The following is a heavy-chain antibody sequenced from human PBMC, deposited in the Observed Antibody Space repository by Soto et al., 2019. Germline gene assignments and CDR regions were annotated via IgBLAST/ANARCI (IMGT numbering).Heavy chain of an antibody. Sequence: GGSLRLSCAASGFTCSSYAMSWVRQAPGKGLEWVSAISGSGGSTYYADSVKGRFTISRDNSKNTLYLQMNSLRAEDTAVYYCAKVRLPGRIAAAGTGAGYWGQGTLVTVAS. V-gene: IGHV3-23*01. D-gene: IGHD6-13*01. CDR2: ISGSGGST. J-gene: IGHJ4*02. CDR3: AKVRLPGRIAAAGTGAGY. CDR1: GFTCSSYA.